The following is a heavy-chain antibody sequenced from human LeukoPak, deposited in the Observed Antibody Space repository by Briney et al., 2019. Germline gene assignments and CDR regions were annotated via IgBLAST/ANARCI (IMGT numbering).Heavy chain of an antibody. CDR2: INVGNGNT. CDR1: GYIFTNHA. Sequence: ASVKVSCKASGYIFTNHAMHWVRQAPGQRLEWMGWINVGNGNTKYSEKFQDRVIISRDTSASTAYMELSSLRSEDTAVYFCARVTAESYSDSSSYYSYWGQGTLVTVSS. CDR3: ARVTAESYSDSSSYYSY. V-gene: IGHV1-3*01. J-gene: IGHJ4*02. D-gene: IGHD3-22*01.